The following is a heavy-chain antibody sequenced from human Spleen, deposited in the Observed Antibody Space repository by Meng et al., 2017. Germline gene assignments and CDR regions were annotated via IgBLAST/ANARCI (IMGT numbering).Heavy chain of an antibody. J-gene: IGHJ4*02. V-gene: IGHV4-4*02. CDR3: ASYNSGWPQFDS. Sequence: VQFQGSVPGLVKPSGTLYLTCAVSVGCICTSKWWNWVRQTPGKGLEWVGEIYHSGSTNYNPSLKSRVTMSVDKSKNQFSLKLTSVTAADTAVYYCASYNSGWPQFDSWGQGILVTVSS. D-gene: IGHD6-19*01. CDR1: VGCICTSKW. CDR2: IYHSGST.